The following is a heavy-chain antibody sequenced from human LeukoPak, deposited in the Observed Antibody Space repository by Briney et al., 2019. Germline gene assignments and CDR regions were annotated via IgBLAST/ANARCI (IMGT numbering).Heavy chain of an antibody. J-gene: IGHJ4*02. Sequence: GASVRVSCKASGYTFTTSYINWVRQAPGQGLEWMGWVSAYNGKTSYAQKFQGRATMTTDSSTNTAYMDLTSLRSDDTAVYYCARGGTYYPCIDYWGQGTQVTVSS. CDR1: GYTFTTSY. V-gene: IGHV1-18*01. CDR2: VSAYNGKT. D-gene: IGHD1-26*01. CDR3: ARGGTYYPCIDY.